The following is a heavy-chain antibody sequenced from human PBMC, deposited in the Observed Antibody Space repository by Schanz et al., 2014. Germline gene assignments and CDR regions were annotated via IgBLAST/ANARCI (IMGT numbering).Heavy chain of an antibody. Sequence: QVQLVQSGGEVKKPGASATVSCKASGYTFNNHGISWVRQAPGQGLEWMGWISGYNGDTNYAPKFQDRVTMTTDTATGITSLEQRSLKSDDTAVYYCARDRVSFVRGPLGVDWGQGTQVIVSS. CDR2: ISGYNGDT. V-gene: IGHV1-18*01. D-gene: IGHD3-10*01. CDR1: GYTFNNHG. CDR3: ARDRVSFVRGPLGVD. J-gene: IGHJ4*02.